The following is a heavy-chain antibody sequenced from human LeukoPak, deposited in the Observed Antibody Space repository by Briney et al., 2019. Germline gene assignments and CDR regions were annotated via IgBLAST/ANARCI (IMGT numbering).Heavy chain of an antibody. D-gene: IGHD6-13*01. CDR3: ARVHSSLRLYHSDY. CDR1: VYTFTDHY. J-gene: IGHJ4*02. Sequence: SVKVSCKASVYTFTDHYIHWLRQAPGQGLEWVGWINPNSGGTNYAQKFEGRITMTRDTSINTAYMEMSRLTSDDTAVYYCARVHSSLRLYHSDYWGQGTLVTVSS. V-gene: IGHV1-2*02. CDR2: INPNSGGT.